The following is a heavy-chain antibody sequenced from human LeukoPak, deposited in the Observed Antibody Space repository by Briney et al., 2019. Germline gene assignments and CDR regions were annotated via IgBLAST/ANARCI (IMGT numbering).Heavy chain of an antibody. J-gene: IGHJ4*02. CDR1: GFTFSSYA. CDR3: ARELRSDSFWLDY. Sequence: GRSLRLSCAASGFTFSSYAMHWVRQAPGKGLEWVAVISYDGSNKYYADSVKGRFTISGDNSKNTLYLQMNSLRAEDTAVYYCARELRSDSFWLDYWGQGTLVTVSS. CDR2: ISYDGSNK. D-gene: IGHD2-21*02. V-gene: IGHV3-30-3*01.